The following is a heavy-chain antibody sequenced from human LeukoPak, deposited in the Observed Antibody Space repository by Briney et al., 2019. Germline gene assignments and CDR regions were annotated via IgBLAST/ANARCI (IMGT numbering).Heavy chain of an antibody. CDR3: ARECYDFWSGYFSNRFDP. Sequence: ASVKVSCKASGYTFTGYYMHWVRQAPGQGLEWMGRINPNSGGTNYAQKFQGRVTMTRDTSISTAYMELSRLRSDDTAVYYCARECYDFWSGYFSNRFDPWGQGTLVTVSS. D-gene: IGHD3-3*01. CDR1: GYTFTGYY. CDR2: INPNSGGT. V-gene: IGHV1-2*06. J-gene: IGHJ5*02.